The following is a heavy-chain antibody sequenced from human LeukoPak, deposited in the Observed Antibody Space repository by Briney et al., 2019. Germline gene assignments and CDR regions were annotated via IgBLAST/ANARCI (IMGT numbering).Heavy chain of an antibody. Sequence: SQTLSLTCTVSGDSISSGDYYWSWIRQPAGKGLEWIGRISSSGSTNYNPSLKSRVTISADTSQNQFSLKLSSVTAADTAVYYCASRKLGNDYWGQGTLVTVSS. V-gene: IGHV4-61*02. CDR3: ASRKLGNDY. CDR1: GDSISSGDYY. J-gene: IGHJ4*02. CDR2: ISSSGST. D-gene: IGHD7-27*01.